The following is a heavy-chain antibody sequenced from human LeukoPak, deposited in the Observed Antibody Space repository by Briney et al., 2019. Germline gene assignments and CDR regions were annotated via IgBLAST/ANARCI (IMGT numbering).Heavy chain of an antibody. J-gene: IGHJ4*02. V-gene: IGHV4-4*09. Sequence: PSETLSLTCTTSGVSISRFYWSWVWQPPGKGLEWIGNIYSGVPTYFNPSLKSRVIISVDTSKNQFSLNLTSVTAADTAMYYCVQTIGWPGFDYWGQGILVTVSS. CDR1: GVSISRFY. CDR2: IYSGVPT. D-gene: IGHD6-19*01. CDR3: VQTIGWPGFDY.